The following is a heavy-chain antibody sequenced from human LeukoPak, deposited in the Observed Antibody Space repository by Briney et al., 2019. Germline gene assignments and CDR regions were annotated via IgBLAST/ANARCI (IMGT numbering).Heavy chain of an antibody. CDR2: ISSSSSTI. Sequence: PGGSLRLSCAASGFTFSSYSMNWVRQAPGKGLEWASYISSSSSTIYYADSVKGRFTISRDNAKNSLYLQMNSLRAEDTAVYYCARVPYGEYYFDYWGQGTLVTVSS. CDR3: ARVPYGEYYFDY. V-gene: IGHV3-48*01. D-gene: IGHD4/OR15-4a*01. CDR1: GFTFSSYS. J-gene: IGHJ4*02.